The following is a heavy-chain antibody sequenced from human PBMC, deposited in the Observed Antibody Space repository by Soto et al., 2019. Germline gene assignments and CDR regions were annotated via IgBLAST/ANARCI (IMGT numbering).Heavy chain of an antibody. Sequence: QVQLVQSGAEVKKPGSSVKVSCKASADTFNSYSLSWLRQAPGQRLEWMGGITPVFGTADYAQSFADRLTITADDSTSTVYMERSSLRSDDTAVYYCARSLEGTTVTNWFDPWGQGAMVTVSS. CDR1: ADTFNSYS. D-gene: IGHD4-17*01. CDR2: ITPVFGTA. J-gene: IGHJ5*02. V-gene: IGHV1-69*01. CDR3: ARSLEGTTVTNWFDP.